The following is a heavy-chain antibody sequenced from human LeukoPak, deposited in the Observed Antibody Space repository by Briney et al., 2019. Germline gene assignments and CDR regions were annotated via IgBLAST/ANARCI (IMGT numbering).Heavy chain of an antibody. Sequence: SETLSLTYAVSGGSISSSNWWSWVRQPPGKGLEWIGEIYHSGSTNYNPSLKSRVTISVDTSKNQFSLKLSSVTAADTAVYYCARIAVAGTLLDYWGQGTLVTVSS. CDR3: ARIAVAGTLLDY. J-gene: IGHJ4*02. D-gene: IGHD6-19*01. V-gene: IGHV4-4*02. CDR1: GGSISSSNW. CDR2: IYHSGST.